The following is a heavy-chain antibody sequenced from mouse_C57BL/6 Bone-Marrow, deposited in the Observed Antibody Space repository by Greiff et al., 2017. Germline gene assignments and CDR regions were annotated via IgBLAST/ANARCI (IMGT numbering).Heavy chain of an antibody. CDR1: GYAFSSYW. Sequence: QVQLQQSGAELVKPGASVKFSCKASGYAFSSYWMHWVQQRPGKGLEWIGQIYPGDGDNNYNGKFTGKATLTADNSTSTDYMQLSSLTSEDSAVYFCARAPYYDGGSFDYWGQGTTLTVSS. D-gene: IGHD1-1*01. J-gene: IGHJ2*01. CDR2: IYPGDGDN. CDR3: ARAPYYDGGSFDY. V-gene: IGHV1-80*01.